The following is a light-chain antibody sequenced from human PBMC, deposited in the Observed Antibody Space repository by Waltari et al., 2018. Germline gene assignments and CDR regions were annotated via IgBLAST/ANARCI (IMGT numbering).Light chain of an antibody. Sequence: LVLTQSPSASASLGASVQLTCTLSSGYSRNVIAWLQQQPGKGPRYLMKVNSDGSHRKGDDIPDRFSASKSGTECQLTISSLQSEDEADYFCQTGGHGTWVFGGGTKLTVL. CDR2: VNSDGSH. CDR3: QTGGHGTWV. J-gene: IGLJ3*02. V-gene: IGLV4-69*01. CDR1: SGYSRNV.